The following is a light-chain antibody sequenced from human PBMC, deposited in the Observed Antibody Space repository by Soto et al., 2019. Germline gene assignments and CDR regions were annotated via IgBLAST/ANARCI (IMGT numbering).Light chain of an antibody. CDR2: GNS. CDR3: QSYDSRLSAPHVV. V-gene: IGLV1-40*01. CDR1: STNIGTGYD. Sequence: QLVLTQPPSVSGAPGQRVTISCTGSSTNIGTGYDVFWYQQLPGTAPKLLIYGNSNRPSGVPDRFSGSKSGTSASLAITGLQAEDEADYYCQSYDSRLSAPHVVFGGGTKLTVL. J-gene: IGLJ2*01.